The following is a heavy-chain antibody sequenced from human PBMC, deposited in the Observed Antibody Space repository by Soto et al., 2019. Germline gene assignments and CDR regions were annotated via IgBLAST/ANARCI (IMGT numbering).Heavy chain of an antibody. CDR3: ARDGGYSYGKAPTYFDY. V-gene: IGHV1-18*01. CDR2: ISAYNGNT. CDR1: GYTFTSYG. D-gene: IGHD5-18*01. J-gene: IGHJ4*02. Sequence: ASVKVSCKASGYTFTSYGISWVRQAPGQGLEWMGWISAYNGNTNYAQKLQGRVTMTTDTSTSTAYMELRSLRSDGTAVYYCARDGGYSYGKAPTYFDYWGQGTLVTVSS.